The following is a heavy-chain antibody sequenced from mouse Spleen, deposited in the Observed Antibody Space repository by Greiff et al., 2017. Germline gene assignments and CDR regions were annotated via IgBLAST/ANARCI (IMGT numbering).Heavy chain of an antibody. CDR1: GFNIKDDY. J-gene: IGHJ1*01. CDR2: IDPENGDT. V-gene: IGHV14-4*01. Sequence: VQLQQSGAELVRPGASVKLSCTASGFNIKDDYMHWVKQRPEQGLEWIGWIDPENGDTEYASKFQGKATITADTSSNTAYLQLSSLTSEDTAVYYCTRGSSFSHWYFDVWGAGTTVTVSS. D-gene: IGHD1-1*01. CDR3: TRGSSFSHWYFDV.